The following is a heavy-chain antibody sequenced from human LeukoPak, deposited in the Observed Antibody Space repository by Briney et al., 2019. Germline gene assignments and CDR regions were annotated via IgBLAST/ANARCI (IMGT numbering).Heavy chain of an antibody. V-gene: IGHV1-18*01. CDR3: ARDSYYDILTGYLY. CDR2: ISACNGNT. J-gene: IGHJ4*02. D-gene: IGHD3-9*01. CDR1: GYTFTSYG. Sequence: ASVKVSCKASGYTFTSYGISWVRQAPGQGLEWMGWISACNGNTNYAQKLQGRVTMTTDTSTSTAYMELRSLRSDDTAVYYCARDSYYDILTGYLYWGQGTLVTVSS.